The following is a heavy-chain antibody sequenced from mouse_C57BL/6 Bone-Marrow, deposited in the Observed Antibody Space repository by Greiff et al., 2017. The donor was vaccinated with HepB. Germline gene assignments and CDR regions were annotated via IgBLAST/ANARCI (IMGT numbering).Heavy chain of an antibody. CDR2: IHPNSGST. V-gene: IGHV1-64*01. D-gene: IGHD1-1*01. J-gene: IGHJ3*01. Sequence: VQLQQPGAELVKPGASVKLSCKASGYTFTSYWMHWVKQRPGQGLEWIGMIHPNSGSTNYNEKFKSKATLTVDKSSITAYMTLSSLTSEDSAVYYCARPFITTVVAEAYWGQGTLVTVSA. CDR1: GYTFTSYW. CDR3: ARPFITTVVAEAY.